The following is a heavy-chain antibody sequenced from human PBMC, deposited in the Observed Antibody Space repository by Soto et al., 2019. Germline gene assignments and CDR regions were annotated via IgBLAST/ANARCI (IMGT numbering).Heavy chain of an antibody. CDR2: IYYSGST. D-gene: IGHD3-22*01. Sequence: SETLYLTCTVSGGSISSGDYYWSWIRQPPGKGLEWIGYIYYSGSTYYNPSLKSRVTISVDTSKNQFSLKLSSVTAADTAVYYCATYYYDSSGYYLFDYWGQGTLVTVSS. CDR1: GGSISSGDYY. J-gene: IGHJ4*02. CDR3: ATYYYDSSGYYLFDY. V-gene: IGHV4-30-4*01.